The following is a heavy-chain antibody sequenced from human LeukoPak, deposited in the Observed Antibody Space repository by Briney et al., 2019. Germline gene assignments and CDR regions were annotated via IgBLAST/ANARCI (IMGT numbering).Heavy chain of an antibody. J-gene: IGHJ3*01. V-gene: IGHV7-4-1*02. CDR1: GYIFNSQG. CDR2: INTHSGNP. CDR3: AREILRFDF. Sequence: ASVKVSCKASGYIFNSQGMNWVRQAPGQGLEWMGWINTHSGNPTYAQGFTARFVFTLDASVSTTYLQISSLKPEDTAIYYCAREILRFDFWGQGTMVTVSS.